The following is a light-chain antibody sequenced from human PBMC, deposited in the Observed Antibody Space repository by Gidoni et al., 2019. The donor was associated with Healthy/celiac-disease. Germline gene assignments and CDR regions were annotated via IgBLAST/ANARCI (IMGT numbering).Light chain of an antibody. V-gene: IGKV1-33*01. CDR2: DAS. J-gene: IGKJ3*01. CDR1: QDISNY. Sequence: DIQITQSPYSLSASVGDRVTITCQASQDISNYLNWYQQKPGKAPKLLFYDASNLETGVPSRFSRSGAGTDFTFTISSLQPEDIATYYCQQYDNLPFTFGPGTKVDIK. CDR3: QQYDNLPFT.